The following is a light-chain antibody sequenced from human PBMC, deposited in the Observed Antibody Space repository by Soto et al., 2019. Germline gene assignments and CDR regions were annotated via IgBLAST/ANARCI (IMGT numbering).Light chain of an antibody. CDR1: QSVNSIY. J-gene: IGKJ1*01. CDR3: QQYGRAPWT. CDR2: GAS. Sequence: EIVLTQSPVTLSLSPGERASLSCRSIQSVNSIYLAWFQQKPGQAPRFLIYGASNRATGIPDRFSGSGSGTDFTLTISRLEPEDFEVYYCQQYGRAPWTFGQGTKVDIK. V-gene: IGKV3-20*01.